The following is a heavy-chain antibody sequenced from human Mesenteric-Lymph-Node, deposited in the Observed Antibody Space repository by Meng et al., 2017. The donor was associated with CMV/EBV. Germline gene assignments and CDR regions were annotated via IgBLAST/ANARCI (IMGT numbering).Heavy chain of an antibody. V-gene: IGHV3-11*04. J-gene: IGHJ4*02. CDR2: ISSSGSTI. Sequence: GESLKISCAASGFTFSDYSMSWIRQAPGKGLEWISYISSSGSTIYYADSVKGRLTIPRDNAKNSLYLQMNSLRAEDTAVYYCARTSGYDVPYWGQGTLVTVSS. D-gene: IGHD5-12*01. CDR3: ARTSGYDVPY. CDR1: GFTFSDYS.